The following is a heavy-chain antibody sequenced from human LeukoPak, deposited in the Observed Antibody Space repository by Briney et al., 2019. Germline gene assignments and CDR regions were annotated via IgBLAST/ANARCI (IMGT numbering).Heavy chain of an antibody. CDR3: SRLSHVAGAPKVSWFDP. D-gene: IGHD1-26*01. Sequence: PSGTLSLTCTVSAYSISDGWVWGMIWQPPGKGLEWIGSIYHSGTTYYNPSLKSRVTMSVDTSNNQFSLKLTSVTAADTAMYYCSRLSHVAGAPKVSWFDPWGQGTLVTVSS. J-gene: IGHJ5*02. CDR2: IYHSGTT. CDR1: AYSISDGWV. V-gene: IGHV4-38-2*02.